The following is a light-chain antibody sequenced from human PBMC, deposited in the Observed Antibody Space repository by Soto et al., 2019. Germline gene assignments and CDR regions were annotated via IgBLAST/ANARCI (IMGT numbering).Light chain of an antibody. CDR3: QQYGSSGTV. V-gene: IGKV3-20*01. CDR1: QSVTSNY. J-gene: IGKJ5*01. Sequence: EIVLTHSPGTLSLSPGERATLSCRASQSVTSNYLGWYQQKPGQAPRLLIYGASTRATGIPDRFRGSGSGTDFTLTISRLEPEDFAVYYCQQYGSSGTVFGHGTRLEIK. CDR2: GAS.